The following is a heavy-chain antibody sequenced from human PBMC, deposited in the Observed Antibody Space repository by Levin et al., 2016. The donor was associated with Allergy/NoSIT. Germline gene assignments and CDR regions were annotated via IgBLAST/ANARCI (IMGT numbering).Heavy chain of an antibody. Sequence: WIRQPPGKGLEWIGYVYYSGSTDHNASLKSRVTISIDTSKNQFSLRLSSVTAADTAVYYCAKSGSYRPYYYSGMDVWGQGTAVTVSS. D-gene: IGHD1-26*01. CDR2: VYYSGST. J-gene: IGHJ6*02. CDR3: AKSGSYRPYYYSGMDV. V-gene: IGHV4-59*12.